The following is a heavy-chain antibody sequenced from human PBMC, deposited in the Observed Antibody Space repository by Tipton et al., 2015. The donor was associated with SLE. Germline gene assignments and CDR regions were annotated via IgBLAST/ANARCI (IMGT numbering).Heavy chain of an antibody. CDR2: IIPIFGTA. CDR1: GGTFSSYA. Sequence: QAQLVQSGAEVKKPGSSVKVSCQASGGTFSSYAISWVRQAPGQGLEWMGGIIPIFGTANYAQKFQGRVTLTTAESTSTAYMELSSLRAEDTAGYYCAVVPVAIKAFDIWGQGTLVTASS. V-gene: IGHV1-69*01. CDR3: AVVPVAIKAFDI. D-gene: IGHD2-2*02. J-gene: IGHJ3*02.